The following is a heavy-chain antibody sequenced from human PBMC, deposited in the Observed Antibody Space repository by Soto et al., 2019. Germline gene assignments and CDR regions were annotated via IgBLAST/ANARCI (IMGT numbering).Heavy chain of an antibody. Sequence: PSETLSLTCPFSGGSISSSSYYWGWIRQPPGKGLEWIGSIYYSGSTYYNPSLKSRVTISVDTSKNQFSLKLSSVTAADTAVYYCARDGAVAGTFLDSVSCWGQGTLVTAPQ. CDR1: GGSISSSSYY. D-gene: IGHD6-19*01. CDR3: ARDGAVAGTFLDSVSC. CDR2: IYYSGST. V-gene: IGHV4-39*02. J-gene: IGHJ4*02.